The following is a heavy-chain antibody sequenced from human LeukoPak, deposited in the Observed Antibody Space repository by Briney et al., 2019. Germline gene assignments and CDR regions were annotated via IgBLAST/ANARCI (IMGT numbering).Heavy chain of an antibody. V-gene: IGHV4-31*03. D-gene: IGHD6-13*01. CDR3: ARVAAAGHLPFDY. Sequence: PSETLSLTCTVSGGSISSGGYYWSWIRQHPGKGLEWIGYIYYSGSTYYNPSLKSRVTISVDTSKNQFSLKLSSVTAADTAVYYCARVAAAGHLPFDYWVQGTLVTVSS. CDR1: GGSISSGGYY. J-gene: IGHJ4*02. CDR2: IYYSGST.